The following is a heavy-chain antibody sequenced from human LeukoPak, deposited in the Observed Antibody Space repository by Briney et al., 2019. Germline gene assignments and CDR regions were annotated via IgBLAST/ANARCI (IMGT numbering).Heavy chain of an antibody. Sequence: GWSLRLSCAASGFTFDDYGMSWVRQAPGKGLEWVSGINWNGGSTGYADSVKGRFTISGDNAKNSLYLQMNSLRAEDTALYYCARRSGRTNYYMDVWGKGTTVTVSS. V-gene: IGHV3-20*04. CDR2: INWNGGST. CDR1: GFTFDDYG. D-gene: IGHD6-19*01. J-gene: IGHJ6*03. CDR3: ARRSGRTNYYMDV.